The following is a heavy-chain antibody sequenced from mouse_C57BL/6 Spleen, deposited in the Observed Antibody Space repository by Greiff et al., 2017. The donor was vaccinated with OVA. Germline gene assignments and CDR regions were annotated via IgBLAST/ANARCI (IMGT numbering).Heavy chain of an antibody. CDR3: ARCGRDDGFAY. D-gene: IGHD2-12*01. J-gene: IGHJ3*01. CDR2: ILPGSGST. CDR1: GYTFTGYW. V-gene: IGHV1-9*01. Sequence: VQLQQSGAELMKPGASVKLSCKATGYTFTGYWIEWVKQRPGHGLEWIGEILPGSGSTYYNEKFTGKAKFTADTSSNTAYMQLSSLTTEDSASYYCARCGRDDGFAYWGQGSLVTVSA.